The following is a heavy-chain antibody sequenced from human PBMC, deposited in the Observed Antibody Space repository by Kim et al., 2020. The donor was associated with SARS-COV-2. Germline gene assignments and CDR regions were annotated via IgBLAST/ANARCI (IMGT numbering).Heavy chain of an antibody. V-gene: IGHV1-3*01. J-gene: IGHJ4*02. CDR2: INAGNGNT. CDR1: GYTFTSYA. CDR3: ARNSIAAAGTYIDY. Sequence: ASVKVSCKASGYTFTSYAMHWVRQAPGQRLEWMGWINAGNGNTKYSQKFQGRVTITRDTSASTAYMELSSLRSEDTAVYYCARNSIAAAGTYIDYWGQGTLVTVSS. D-gene: IGHD6-13*01.